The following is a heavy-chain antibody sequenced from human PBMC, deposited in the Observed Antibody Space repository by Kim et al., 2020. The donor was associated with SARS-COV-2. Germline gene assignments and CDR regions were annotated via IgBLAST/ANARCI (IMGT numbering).Heavy chain of an antibody. D-gene: IGHD6-13*01. CDR3: ARDSLRVRNWFDP. Sequence: ADSVQGRFPLSRDNATNSLFMEMNSLRAEDTAVYYCARDSLRVRNWFDPWGQGTLVTVSS. V-gene: IGHV3-21*01. J-gene: IGHJ5*02.